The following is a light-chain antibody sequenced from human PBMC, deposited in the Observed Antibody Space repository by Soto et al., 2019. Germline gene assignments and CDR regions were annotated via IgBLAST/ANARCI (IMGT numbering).Light chain of an antibody. Sequence: IVLTQSPGTLSLSPGERVTLSCRASQSVTTRLAWYQHKPGQAPTLLMSGASNRASGVPVRFSGSGSGTDFTLTITRLEPEDFALYYCQQYGGSPITVGLGTRRAMK. CDR2: GAS. V-gene: IGKV3-20*01. CDR1: QSVTTR. J-gene: IGKJ5*01. CDR3: QQYGGSPIT.